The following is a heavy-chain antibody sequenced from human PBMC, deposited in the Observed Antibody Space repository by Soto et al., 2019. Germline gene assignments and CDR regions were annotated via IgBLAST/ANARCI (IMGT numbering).Heavy chain of an antibody. CDR2: ISRDGGTK. J-gene: IGHJ4*02. D-gene: IGHD3-10*01. Sequence: QVQLVESGGGVVQPGRSLRLSCAVSGFTVSTYGMHWVRQAPGKGLEWVAVISRDGGTKYYADSVKGRFTISRDNSRNTLFLEMNGLRGDDMAVYYCTGGVASGYWGQGPLVTVSS. CDR3: TGGVASGY. CDR1: GFTVSTYG. V-gene: IGHV3-30*03.